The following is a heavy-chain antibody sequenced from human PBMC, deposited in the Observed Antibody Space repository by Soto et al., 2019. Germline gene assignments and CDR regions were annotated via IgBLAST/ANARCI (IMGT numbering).Heavy chain of an antibody. CDR1: GFTFSSYW. CDR3: ARVRHYDFWSGYSNYYYYYMDV. Sequence: GGSLRLSCAASGFTFSSYWMSWVRQAPGKGLEWVANIKQDGSEKYYVDSVKGRFTISRDNAKNSLYLQMNSLRAEDTAVYYCARVRHYDFWSGYSNYYYYYMDVWGQGTTVTVSS. V-gene: IGHV3-7*01. D-gene: IGHD3-3*01. CDR2: IKQDGSEK. J-gene: IGHJ6*03.